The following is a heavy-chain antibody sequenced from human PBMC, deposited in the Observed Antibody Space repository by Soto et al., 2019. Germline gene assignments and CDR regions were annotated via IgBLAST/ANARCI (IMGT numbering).Heavy chain of an antibody. V-gene: IGHV3-30-3*01. CDR1: GFTFSSYA. Sequence: PGGSLRLSCAASGFTFSSYAMHWVRQAPGKGLEWVAVISYDGSNKYYADSVKSRFTISRDNSKNTLYLQMNSLRAEDTAVYYCARVPQRYGSGSYYKGWFDPWGQGTLVTVSS. CDR3: ARVPQRYGSGSYYKGWFDP. D-gene: IGHD3-10*01. CDR2: ISYDGSNK. J-gene: IGHJ5*02.